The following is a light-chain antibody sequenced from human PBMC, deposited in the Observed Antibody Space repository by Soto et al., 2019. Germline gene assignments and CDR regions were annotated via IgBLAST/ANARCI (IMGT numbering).Light chain of an antibody. V-gene: IGKV3-15*01. CDR1: HSVRSN. CDR3: QQYSNWPRT. J-gene: IGKJ1*01. CDR2: GAS. Sequence: EIVFTQSPGTLSLSPGEGATLSRRASHSVRSNLGLYQQKPGQAPSLLNYGASTRATGIPDRFSGSGSGTEFTLTISSLQSEDLAVYYCQQYSNWPRTFGQGTKVDIK.